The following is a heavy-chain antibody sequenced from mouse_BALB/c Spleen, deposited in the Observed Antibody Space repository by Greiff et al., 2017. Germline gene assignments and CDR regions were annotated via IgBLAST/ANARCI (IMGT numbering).Heavy chain of an antibody. J-gene: IGHJ3*01. D-gene: IGHD2-3*01. CDR2: INPSNGGT. Sequence: VQVQQSGAELVKPGASVKLSCTASGYTFTSYYMYWVKQRPGQGLEWIGEINPSNGGTNFNEKFKSKATLTVDKSSSTAYMQLSSLTSEDSAVYYCTREDGFGSYWGQGTLVTVSA. V-gene: IGHV1S81*02. CDR3: TREDGFGSY. CDR1: GYTFTSYY.